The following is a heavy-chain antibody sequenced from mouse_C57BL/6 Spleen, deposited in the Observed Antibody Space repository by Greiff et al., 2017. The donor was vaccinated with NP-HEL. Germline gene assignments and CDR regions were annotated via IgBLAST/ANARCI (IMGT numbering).Heavy chain of an antibody. J-gene: IGHJ2*01. CDR1: GYTFTSYW. V-gene: IGHV1-55*01. CDR3: ARWVLRYPYYFDY. D-gene: IGHD1-1*01. Sequence: VQLQQSGAELVKPGASVKMSCKASGYTFTSYWITWVKQRPGQGLEWIGDIYPGSGSTNYNEKFKSKATLTVDTSSSTAYMQLSSLTSEDSAVYYCARWVLRYPYYFDYWGQGTTLTVSS. CDR2: IYPGSGST.